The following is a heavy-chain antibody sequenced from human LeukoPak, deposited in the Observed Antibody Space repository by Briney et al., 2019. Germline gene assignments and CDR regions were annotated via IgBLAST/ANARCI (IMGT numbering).Heavy chain of an antibody. CDR2: ISGSGGST. V-gene: IGHV3-23*01. CDR3: ARGYCSGGSCFYYFDY. D-gene: IGHD2-15*01. CDR1: GFTFSSYG. Sequence: GGSLRLSCAASGFTFSSYGMSWVRQAPGKGLEWVSAISGSGGSTYYADSVKGRFTISRDNSKNTLYLQMNSLRAEDTAVYYCARGYCSGGSCFYYFDYWGQGTLVTVSS. J-gene: IGHJ4*02.